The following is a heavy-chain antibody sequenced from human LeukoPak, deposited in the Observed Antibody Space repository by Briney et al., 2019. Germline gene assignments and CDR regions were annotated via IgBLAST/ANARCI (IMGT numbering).Heavy chain of an antibody. J-gene: IGHJ4*02. CDR1: GFTFSTYA. Sequence: GGSLTLSCAASGFTFSTYAMHWVRQAPGKGLEWVAVILYDGTNQYYADSVKGRFTISRDNSRNMLYLQMNSLKVEDTAVYYCARDFRDYRDYVAYFDSWGQGTLVTVSS. V-gene: IGHV3-30-3*01. CDR3: ARDFRDYRDYVAYFDS. D-gene: IGHD4-17*01. CDR2: ILYDGTNQ.